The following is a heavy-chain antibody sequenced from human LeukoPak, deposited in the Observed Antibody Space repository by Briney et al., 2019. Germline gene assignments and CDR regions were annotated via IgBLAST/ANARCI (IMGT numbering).Heavy chain of an antibody. CDR3: ARGYSSGWWYFQH. J-gene: IGHJ1*01. CDR2: IYYSGST. D-gene: IGHD6-19*01. V-gene: IGHV4-61*01. Sequence: SETLSLTCTVSGGSISSGSYYWSWIRQPPGKGLEWIGDIYYSGSTNYNPSLKSRVTISVDTSKNQFSLKLSSVTAADTAVYYCARGYSSGWWYFQHWGQGTLVTVSS. CDR1: GGSISSGSYY.